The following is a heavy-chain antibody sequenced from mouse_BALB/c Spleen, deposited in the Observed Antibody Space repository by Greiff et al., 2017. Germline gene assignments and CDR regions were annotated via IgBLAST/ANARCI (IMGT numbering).Heavy chain of an antibody. CDR2: ISYSGST. J-gene: IGHJ1*01. V-gene: IGHV3-2*02. CDR3: ARGVGYLWYFDV. D-gene: IGHD2-2*01. Sequence: VQLKESGPGLVKPSQSLSLTCTVTGYSITSDYAWNWIRQFPGNKLEWMGYISYSGSTSYNPSLKSRISITRDTSKNQFFLQLNSVTTEDTATYYCARGVGYLWYFDVWGAGTTVTVSS. CDR1: GYSITSDYA.